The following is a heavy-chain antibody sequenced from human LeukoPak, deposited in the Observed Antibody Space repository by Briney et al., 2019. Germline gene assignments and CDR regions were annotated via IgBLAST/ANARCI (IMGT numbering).Heavy chain of an antibody. V-gene: IGHV4-59*01. CDR1: GGSISSYY. CDR2: IYYSGST. J-gene: IGHJ4*02. D-gene: IGHD4-17*01. Sequence: PSETLSLTCTVSGGSISSYYWSWIRQPPGKGLEWIGYIYYSGSTNYNPSLKSRVTISVDTSKNQFSLKLSSVTAADTAVYFCARVYGDYVDYWGQGTLVTVSS. CDR3: ARVYGDYVDY.